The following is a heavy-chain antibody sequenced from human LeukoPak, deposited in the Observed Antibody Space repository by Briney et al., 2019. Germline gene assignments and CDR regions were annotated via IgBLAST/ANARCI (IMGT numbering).Heavy chain of an antibody. CDR1: GYTFTSYA. CDR2: SNAGNGNT. CDR3: ARDPGYYEGSYYYYMDV. Sequence: ASVKVSCKASGYTFTSYAMHWVRQAPGQRLEWMGWSNAGNGNTKYSQEFQGRVTMTRDMSTSTDYMELSSLRSEDTAVYYCARDPGYYEGSYYYYMDVWGKGTTVTVSS. D-gene: IGHD3-22*01. V-gene: IGHV1-3*02. J-gene: IGHJ6*03.